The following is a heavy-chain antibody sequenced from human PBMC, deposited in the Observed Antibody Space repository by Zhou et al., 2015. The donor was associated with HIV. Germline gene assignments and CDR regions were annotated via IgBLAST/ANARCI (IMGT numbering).Heavy chain of an antibody. D-gene: IGHD2-2*01. CDR3: ARNNCSSTSCYRAYYFDY. CDR1: GGTLGNYG. V-gene: IGHV1-69*01. CDR2: IIPIFGTA. J-gene: IGHJ4*02. Sequence: QVQLVQSGAEVKKPGSSVKVSCRASGGTLGNYGISWVRQAPGQGLEWMGGIIPIFGTANYAQKFQGRVTITADESTSTAYMELSSLRSEDTAVYYCARNNCSSTSCYRAYYFDYWGQGTLVTVSS.